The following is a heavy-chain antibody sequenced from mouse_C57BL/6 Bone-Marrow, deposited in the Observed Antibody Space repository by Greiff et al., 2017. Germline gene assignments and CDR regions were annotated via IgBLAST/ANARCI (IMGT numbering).Heavy chain of an antibody. CDR3: ARGCGLRPLYWYFDV. J-gene: IGHJ1*03. V-gene: IGHV1-55*01. Sequence: QVQLKQPGAELVKPGASVKMSCKASGYTFTSYWITWVKQRPGQGLEWIGDIYPGSGSTNYNEKFKSKATLTVDTSSSTAYMQLSSLTSEDSAVYYCARGCGLRPLYWYFDVWGTGTTVTVSS. CDR1: GYTFTSYW. D-gene: IGHD2-4*01. CDR2: IYPGSGST.